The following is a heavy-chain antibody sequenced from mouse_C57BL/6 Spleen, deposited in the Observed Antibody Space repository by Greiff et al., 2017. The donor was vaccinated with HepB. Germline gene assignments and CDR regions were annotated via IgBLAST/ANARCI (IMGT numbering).Heavy chain of an antibody. J-gene: IGHJ3*01. CDR2: IDPNSGGT. CDR3: ARHYYYGSSPAWFAY. CDR1: GYTFTSYW. Sequence: VQLQQPGAELVKPGASVKLSCKASGYTFTSYWMHWVKQRPGRGLEWIGRIDPNSGGTKYNEKFKSKATLTVDKPSSTAYMQLSSLTSEDSAVYYCARHYYYGSSPAWFAYWGQGTLVTVSA. D-gene: IGHD1-1*01. V-gene: IGHV1-72*01.